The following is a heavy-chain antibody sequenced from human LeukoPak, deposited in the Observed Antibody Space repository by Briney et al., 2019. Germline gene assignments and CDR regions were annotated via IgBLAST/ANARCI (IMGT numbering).Heavy chain of an antibody. CDR1: GGSFSGYY. Sequence: PSETLSLTCAVYGGSFSGYYWSWIRQPPGKGLEWIGEINHSGSTNYNPPLKSRVTISVETSTNQFSLKLSSVTAADTAVYYCARGYCSSTSCYILDYYYYMDVWGKGTTVTVSS. CDR2: INHSGST. J-gene: IGHJ6*03. CDR3: ARGYCSSTSCYILDYYYYMDV. V-gene: IGHV4-34*01. D-gene: IGHD2-2*02.